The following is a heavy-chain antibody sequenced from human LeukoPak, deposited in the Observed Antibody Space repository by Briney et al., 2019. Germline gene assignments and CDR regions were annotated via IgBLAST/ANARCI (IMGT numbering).Heavy chain of an antibody. CDR2: IFVSDTSAIT. Sequence: SQTLSLTCTVSGGSISSGPYYWSWIRQPAGKGLEWIGRIFVSDTSAITTSNPSLTTRVTISLDRPNNQVSLQLCSVSAAETAVYYCARTSPHNDMLTGLDVWGKGTTVTVSS. D-gene: IGHD3-9*01. CDR1: GGSISSGPYY. J-gene: IGHJ6*04. CDR3: ARTSPHNDMLTGLDV. V-gene: IGHV4-61*02.